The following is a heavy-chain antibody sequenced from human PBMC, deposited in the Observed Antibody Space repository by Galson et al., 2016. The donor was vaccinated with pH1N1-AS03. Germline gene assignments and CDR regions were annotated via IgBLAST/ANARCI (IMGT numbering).Heavy chain of an antibody. V-gene: IGHV5-51*01. J-gene: IGHJ4*02. Sequence: QSGAEVKKPGESLKISCKGSGYIFTNYWIVWVRHMPGKGLEWMGSISHADSRTPYSPSFQGPVTISVDKSINTAYLQWTSLQPSDTAMYFCARLPLIPVSPTLLDYWGQGTLVTVSS. D-gene: IGHD5/OR15-5a*01. CDR2: ISHADSRT. CDR3: ARLPLIPVSPTLLDY. CDR1: GYIFTNYW.